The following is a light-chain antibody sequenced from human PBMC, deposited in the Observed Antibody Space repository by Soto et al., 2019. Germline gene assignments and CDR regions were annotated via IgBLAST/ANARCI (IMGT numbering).Light chain of an antibody. J-gene: IGKJ5*01. V-gene: IGKV3-20*01. Sequence: EILMTQSPATLSVSPGERATLSCRASQSVSTNLAWYQRKPGQAPRLLIYGASSRATGIPDRFSGTGSETDFTLTISRLEPEDFAVYYCQQYDNSPITFGQGTRLEIK. CDR1: QSVSTN. CDR2: GAS. CDR3: QQYDNSPIT.